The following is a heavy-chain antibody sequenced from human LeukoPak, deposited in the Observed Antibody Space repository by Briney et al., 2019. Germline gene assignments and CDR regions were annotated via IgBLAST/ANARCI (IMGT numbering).Heavy chain of an antibody. V-gene: IGHV4-34*01. CDR2: VNHSGTS. J-gene: IGHJ4*01. CDR3: ARARGTVAIDY. CDR1: GGSFSGYY. D-gene: IGHD5-12*01. Sequence: SETLSLTCAVYGGSFSGYYWSWIRQSPGTGLEWIGEVNHSGTSNYNPSLKSRVTISVDTSKNQFSLKLTSVTAADTAVYYCARARGTVAIDYWGHGTLVTVSS.